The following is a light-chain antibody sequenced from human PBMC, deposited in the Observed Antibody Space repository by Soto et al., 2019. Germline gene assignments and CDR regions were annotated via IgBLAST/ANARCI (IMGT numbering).Light chain of an antibody. Sequence: DIQMTQTPSTLSASVGDRVTISCRASQSIRTWLAWYQLKPGKAPKLLIYDASNLESGVPFRFSGSGSGTDFTLTISGVQPDDFATYYCQHCNNYSPFTFGQGTKLEIK. CDR1: QSIRTW. CDR2: DAS. CDR3: QHCNNYSPFT. J-gene: IGKJ2*01. V-gene: IGKV1-5*01.